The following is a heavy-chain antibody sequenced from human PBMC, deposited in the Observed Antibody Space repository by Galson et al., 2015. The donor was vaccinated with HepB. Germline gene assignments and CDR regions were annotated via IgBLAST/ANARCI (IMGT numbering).Heavy chain of an antibody. V-gene: IGHV3-21*01. CDR3: ARDPDRDGYNWGYYYDYGLDV. Sequence: SLRLSCAGSGFTFSSYNMNWVRQAPGKGLEWVASIDSSSSYTYYADSLKGRFTISRDNAKNSLYLQMNYMRVEDTAVYYCARDPDRDGYNWGYYYDYGLDVWGQGTTVTVSS. D-gene: IGHD5-24*01. CDR2: IDSSSSYT. J-gene: IGHJ6*02. CDR1: GFTFSSYN.